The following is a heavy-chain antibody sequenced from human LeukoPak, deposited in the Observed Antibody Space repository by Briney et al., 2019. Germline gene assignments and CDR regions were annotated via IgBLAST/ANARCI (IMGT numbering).Heavy chain of an antibody. CDR3: ARDRGAVAGFDY. J-gene: IGHJ4*02. D-gene: IGHD6-19*01. Sequence: GGSLRLSCAASGFIFSGLAMHWVRQAPGKGLEWVALISSEGSNKYYADSVKGRFTISRDNSENTLYLQMNSLRDEDTAVYYCARDRGAVAGFDYWGQGTLVTVSS. CDR2: ISSEGSNK. CDR1: GFIFSGLA. V-gene: IGHV3-30-3*01.